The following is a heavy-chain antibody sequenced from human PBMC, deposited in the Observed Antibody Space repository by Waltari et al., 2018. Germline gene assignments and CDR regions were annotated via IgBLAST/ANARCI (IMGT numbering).Heavy chain of an antibody. CDR1: GFTFNRYA. CDR2: ISGSGGRI. D-gene: IGHD3-16*02. V-gene: IGHV3-23*01. CDR3: AKISSGYYGMDV. Sequence: EVQVLESGGGLIQPGGSLRLSCAASGFTFNRYAMSWVRQAPGKGLEWVSLISGSGGRINYADSVKGRFTISRDNSKNTLDLQMNSLRAEDTAVYYCAKISSGYYGMDVWGQGTTVTVSS. J-gene: IGHJ6*02.